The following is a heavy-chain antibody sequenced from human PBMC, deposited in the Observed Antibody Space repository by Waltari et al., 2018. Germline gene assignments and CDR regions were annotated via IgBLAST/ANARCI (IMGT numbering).Heavy chain of an antibody. CDR3: AGYRRDGYRAGDY. D-gene: IGHD5-12*01. V-gene: IGHV1-69*01. J-gene: IGHJ4*02. CDR1: GGTFSRYA. Sequence: QVQLVQSGAEGKKPGSSVKVSCKASGGTFSRYAISWVRQAPGQGLEWMGGYFPFFGPPPYSQKFQGRVTITADESTSTSYMALSSLRSEDTAVYYCAGYRRDGYRAGDYWGQGTLVTVSS. CDR2: YFPFFGPP.